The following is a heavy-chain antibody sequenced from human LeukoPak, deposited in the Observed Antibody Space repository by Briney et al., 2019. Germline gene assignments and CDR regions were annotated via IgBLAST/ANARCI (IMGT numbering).Heavy chain of an antibody. CDR2: IIPILGIA. J-gene: IGHJ4*02. CDR3: AKKYYYDSSGYYGY. D-gene: IGHD3-22*01. Sequence: SVKVSCKASGGTFSSYAISWVRQAPGQGLEWMGRIIPILGIANYAQKFQGRVTITTDKSTSTAYMELSSLRSEDTAVYYCAKKYYYDSSGYYGYWGQGTLVTVSS. CDR1: GGTFSSYA. V-gene: IGHV1-69*04.